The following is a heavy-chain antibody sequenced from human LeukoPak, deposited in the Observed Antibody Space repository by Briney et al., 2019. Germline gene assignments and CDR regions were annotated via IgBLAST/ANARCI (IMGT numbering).Heavy chain of an antibody. D-gene: IGHD2-2*01. V-gene: IGHV3-15*01. CDR1: RFTFSNAW. CDR2: IKSKTDGGTT. CDR3: TTDREYQLLEYYYYYYMDV. Sequence: GGSLRLSCAASRFTFSNAWMSWVRQAPGKGLEWVGRIKSKTDGGTTDYAAPVKGRFTISRDDSKNTLYLQMNSLKTEDTAVYYCTTDREYQLLEYYYYYYMDVWGKGTTVTVSS. J-gene: IGHJ6*03.